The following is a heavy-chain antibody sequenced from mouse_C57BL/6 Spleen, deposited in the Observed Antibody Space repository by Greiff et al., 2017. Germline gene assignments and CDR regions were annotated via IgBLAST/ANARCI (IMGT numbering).Heavy chain of an antibody. V-gene: IGHV1-19*01. J-gene: IGHJ4*01. D-gene: IGHD2-1*01. Sequence: EVQLQQSGPVLVKPGASVKMSCKASGYTFTDYYMNWVKQSHGKSLEWIGVINPYNGGTSYNQKFKGKATLTVDKSSSTAYMELNSLTSEDSAVYYCARSRGNYLYYAMDYWGQGTSVTVSS. CDR1: GYTFTDYY. CDR2: INPYNGGT. CDR3: ARSRGNYLYYAMDY.